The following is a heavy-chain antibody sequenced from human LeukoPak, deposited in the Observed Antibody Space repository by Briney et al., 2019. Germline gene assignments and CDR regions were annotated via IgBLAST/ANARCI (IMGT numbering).Heavy chain of an antibody. J-gene: IGHJ3*01. D-gene: IGHD3-3*02. Sequence: SGGSLRLSCAASGFTFSSYGMHWVRQAPGKGLEWVAVVSSDGSNKYYADSMEGRFTISRDNSKNTLYLQMNSLRPEDTAVYRCARPLAFPDLWNAFDLWGRGTMVTVSS. CDR2: VSSDGSNK. CDR1: GFTFSSYG. V-gene: IGHV3-30*19. CDR3: ARPLAFPDLWNAFDL.